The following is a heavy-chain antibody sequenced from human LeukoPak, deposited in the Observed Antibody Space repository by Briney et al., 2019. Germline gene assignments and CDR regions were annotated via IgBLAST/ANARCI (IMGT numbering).Heavy chain of an antibody. CDR2: ISAYNGNT. J-gene: IGHJ6*02. V-gene: IGHV1-18*01. CDR1: GYTFNSYG. Sequence: ASVKVSCKASGYTFNSYGISWVRQPPGQGITWMGWISAYNGNTNYAQKLQGRVIMTTDTSTSTAYMELRSLRSDDTAVYYCARGYSSEGYGMDVWGQGTTVTVSS. D-gene: IGHD6-19*01. CDR3: ARGYSSEGYGMDV.